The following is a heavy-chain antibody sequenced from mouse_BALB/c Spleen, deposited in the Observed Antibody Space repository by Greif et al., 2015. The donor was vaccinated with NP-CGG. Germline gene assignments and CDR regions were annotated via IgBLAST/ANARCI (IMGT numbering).Heavy chain of an antibody. CDR3: ARESLIIWYFDV. CDR1: GYTFTDYW. J-gene: IGHJ1*01. D-gene: IGHD2-4*01. Sequence: QVQLQQSGAELVMPGASVKMSCKASGYTFTDYWMHWVKQRPGQGLEWIGAIDTSDSYTSYNQKFKGKATLTVDESSSTAYMQLSSLTSEDSAVYYCARESLIIWYFDVWGAGTTVTVSS. V-gene: IGHV1-69*01. CDR2: IDTSDSYT.